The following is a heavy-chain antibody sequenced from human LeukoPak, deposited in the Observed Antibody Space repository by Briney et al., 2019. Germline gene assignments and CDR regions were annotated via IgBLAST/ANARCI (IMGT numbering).Heavy chain of an antibody. Sequence: GGSLRLSCAASGFTFSDYYMSWIRQAPGKGLEWVSYISSSGSNIYYADSVKGRFTISRDNAKNSLYLQMNSLRAEDTAVYYCARDFRDSSGYFKPEYAFDIWGQGTMVTVSS. CDR2: ISSSGSNI. D-gene: IGHD3-22*01. J-gene: IGHJ3*02. CDR3: ARDFRDSSGYFKPEYAFDI. V-gene: IGHV3-11*04. CDR1: GFTFSDYY.